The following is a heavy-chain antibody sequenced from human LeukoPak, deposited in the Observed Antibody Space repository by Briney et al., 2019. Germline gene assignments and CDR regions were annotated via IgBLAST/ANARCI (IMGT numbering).Heavy chain of an antibody. CDR3: ARDYLSEGYFDY. CDR2: ISYDGSNK. Sequence: SGRSLRLSCAASGFTFSSYAMHWVRQAPGKGLEWVAVISYDGSNKYYADSVKGRFTISRDNSKNTLYLQMNSLRAEDTAVYYCARDYLSEGYFDYWGQGTLVTVSS. CDR1: GFTFSSYA. J-gene: IGHJ4*02. V-gene: IGHV3-30-3*01.